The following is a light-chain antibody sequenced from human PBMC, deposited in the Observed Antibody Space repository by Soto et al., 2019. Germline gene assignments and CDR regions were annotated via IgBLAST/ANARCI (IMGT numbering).Light chain of an antibody. CDR3: QQLNRYPLT. Sequence: IQLTQSPSSLSASVGDSVTITCRASQGISSYLAWYQQEPGKAPKLLIYAASTLQSGVPSRFSGGGSGTDFTLTISSLQPEDFATYYCQQLNRYPLTFGGGTKVDIK. CDR2: AAS. CDR1: QGISSY. J-gene: IGKJ4*01. V-gene: IGKV1-9*01.